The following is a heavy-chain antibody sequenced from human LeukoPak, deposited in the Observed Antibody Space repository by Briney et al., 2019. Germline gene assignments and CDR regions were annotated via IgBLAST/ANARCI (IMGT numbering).Heavy chain of an antibody. CDR3: ARVTGYMIEDYFNY. J-gene: IGHJ4*02. D-gene: IGHD3-22*01. CDR1: GGSISSSSYY. CDR2: IYYSGST. V-gene: IGHV4-61*01. Sequence: SETLSLTCTVSGGSISSSSYYWSWIRQPPGKGLEWIGYIYYSGSTNYKPSLKSRVTISVETSKNQFSLKLRSVTAADTAVYYCARVTGYMIEDYFNYWGQGTLVTVSS.